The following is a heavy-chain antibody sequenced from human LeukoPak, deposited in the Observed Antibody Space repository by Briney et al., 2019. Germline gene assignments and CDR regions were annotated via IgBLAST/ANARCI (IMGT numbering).Heavy chain of an antibody. CDR2: IYCSGST. J-gene: IGHJ4*02. Sequence: PSETLSLTCTVSGGSISSYYWSWIRQPPGKGLEWIGYIYCSGSTNYNPSLKSRVTISVDTSKNQFSLKLSSVTAADTAVYYCAAGDPYYYDSSGFYWGQGTLVTVSS. CDR3: AAGDPYYYDSSGFY. V-gene: IGHV4-59*01. CDR1: GGSISSYY. D-gene: IGHD3-22*01.